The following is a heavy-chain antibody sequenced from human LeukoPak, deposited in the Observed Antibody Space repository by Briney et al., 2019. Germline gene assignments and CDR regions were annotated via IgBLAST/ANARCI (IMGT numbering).Heavy chain of an antibody. CDR2: INPSGGST. CDR1: GYTFTSYY. V-gene: IGHV1-46*01. J-gene: IGHJ4*02. CDR3: ARDLGGWWSDDY. D-gene: IGHD6-19*01. Sequence: ASVKVSCKASGYTFTSYYMHWVRQAPGQGLEWMGIINPSGGSTSYAQKFQGRVTMTRNMSTSTVYMELSSLRSEDTAVYYCARDLGGWWSDDYWGQGTLVTVSS.